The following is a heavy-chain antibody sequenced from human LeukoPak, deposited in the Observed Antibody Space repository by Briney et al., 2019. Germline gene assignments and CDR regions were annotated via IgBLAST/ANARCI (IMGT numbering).Heavy chain of an antibody. J-gene: IGHJ1*01. D-gene: IGHD6-13*01. CDR1: GYTFTGYY. CDR3: ASTIAAVGAEYFQH. V-gene: IGHV1-2*02. Sequence: GASVKVSCKASGYTFTGYYMHWVRQAPGQGLEWMGWINPNSGGTNYAQKFQGRVTMTRDTSISTAYMELSRLRSDDTAVYYCASTIAAVGAEYFQHWGQGTLVTVSS. CDR2: INPNSGGT.